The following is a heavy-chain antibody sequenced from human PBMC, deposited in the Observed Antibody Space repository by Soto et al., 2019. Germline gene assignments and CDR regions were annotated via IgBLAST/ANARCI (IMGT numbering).Heavy chain of an antibody. J-gene: IGHJ5*02. CDR2: ISYDGSNK. V-gene: IGHV3-30*18. CDR1: GFTVSSYG. CDR3: AKDLLGRSNYYDSSGYFSPCWFDP. Sequence: GGSLRLSCAASGFTVSSYGMHWVRQAPGKGLEWVAVISYDGSNKYYADSVKGRFTISRDNSKNTLYLQMNSLRAEDTAVYYCAKDLLGRSNYYDSSGYFSPCWFDPWGQGTLVTVSS. D-gene: IGHD3-22*01.